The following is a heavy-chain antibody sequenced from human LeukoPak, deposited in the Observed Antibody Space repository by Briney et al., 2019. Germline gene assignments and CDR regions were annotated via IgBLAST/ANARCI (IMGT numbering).Heavy chain of an antibody. V-gene: IGHV1-2*02. CDR2: INPNSGGT. D-gene: IGHD5-12*01. J-gene: IGHJ4*02. Sequence: ASVKVSCKASGYTFTGYYMHWVRQAPGQGLEWMGWINPNSGGTNYAQKFQGRVTMTRGTSISTAYMELSRLRSDDTAVYYCARTIVATIANDYWGQGTLVTVSS. CDR3: ARTIVATIANDY. CDR1: GYTFTGYY.